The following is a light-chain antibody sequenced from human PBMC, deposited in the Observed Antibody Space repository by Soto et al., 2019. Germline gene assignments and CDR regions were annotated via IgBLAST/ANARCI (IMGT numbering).Light chain of an antibody. CDR3: QQYNNWPPST. CDR1: QSVSSN. CDR2: GAS. Sequence: EIVMTQSPATLSVSPGERATLSCRASQSVSSNLAWYQQKPGQAPRLLIYGASTRATGTPARFSGSGSGTEFNLTISSLQSEDFAVYYCQQYNNWPPSTFGGGTKVEIK. V-gene: IGKV3-15*01. J-gene: IGKJ4*01.